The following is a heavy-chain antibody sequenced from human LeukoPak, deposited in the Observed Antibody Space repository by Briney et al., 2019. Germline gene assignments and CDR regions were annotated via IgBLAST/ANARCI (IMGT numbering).Heavy chain of an antibody. Sequence: KAGGSLRLSCAASGFTFSSYAMSWVRQTPGKGLEWVAATSSSDAGTYHADSVRGRFTISRDNSKNTLYLQMNSLRAEDTAVYYCAREKVDYSLLIYYYYYYMDVWGKGTTVTVSS. CDR3: AREKVDYSLLIYYYYYYMDV. J-gene: IGHJ6*03. V-gene: IGHV3-23*01. CDR1: GFTFSSYA. D-gene: IGHD4-11*01. CDR2: TSSSDAGT.